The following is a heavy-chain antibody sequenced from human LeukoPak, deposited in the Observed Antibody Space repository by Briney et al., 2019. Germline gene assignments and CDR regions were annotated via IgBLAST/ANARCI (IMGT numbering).Heavy chain of an antibody. CDR1: GFTFSSYS. CDR3: ASAPWYYDILTGYYPLDY. V-gene: IGHV3-48*04. D-gene: IGHD3-9*01. Sequence: PGGSLRLSCAASGFTFSSYSMNWIRQAPGKGLEWVSYISSSGSTIYYADSVKGRFTISRDNAKNSLYLQMNSLRAEDTAVYYCASAPWYYDILTGYYPLDYWGQGTLVTVSS. J-gene: IGHJ4*02. CDR2: ISSSGSTI.